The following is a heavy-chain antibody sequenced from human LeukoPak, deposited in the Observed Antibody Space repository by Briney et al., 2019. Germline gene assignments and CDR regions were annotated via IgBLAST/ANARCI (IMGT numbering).Heavy chain of an antibody. CDR2: IRSKIDDGTT. CDR3: TTDSGNFDN. J-gene: IGHJ4*02. D-gene: IGHD1-26*01. CDR1: GFTFSDAW. Sequence: GGSLRLSCAASGFTFSDAWMSWLRQAPGKGLEWVGRIRSKIDDGTTDYAAPVKGRFTLSRDDSKNTLYLQMNSLKTEDTAVYYCTTDSGNFDNWGQGTLVTVSS. V-gene: IGHV3-15*01.